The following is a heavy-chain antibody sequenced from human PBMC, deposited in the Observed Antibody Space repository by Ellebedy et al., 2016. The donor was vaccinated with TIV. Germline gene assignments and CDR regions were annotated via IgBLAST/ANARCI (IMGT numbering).Heavy chain of an antibody. D-gene: IGHD6-19*01. V-gene: IGHV4-4*07. CDR3: ASGYSSGWLDY. J-gene: IGHJ4*02. CDR1: GASISSYY. Sequence: MPSETLSLTCTVSGASISSYYWRWIRSPAGKGLEWIGRIYTSGSTNYNPSLKSRVTMSVDTSKNQFSLKLSSVTAADTAVYYCASGYSSGWLDYWGQGTLVTVSS. CDR2: IYTSGST.